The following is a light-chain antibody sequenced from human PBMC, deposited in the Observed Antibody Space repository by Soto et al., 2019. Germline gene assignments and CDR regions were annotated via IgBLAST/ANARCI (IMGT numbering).Light chain of an antibody. J-gene: IGKJ2*01. CDR3: QQRSGWPYT. V-gene: IGKV3-11*01. CDR1: QSLSSTY. CDR2: DVS. Sequence: EIVLTQSPATLSLSPGERATLSCGASQSLSSTYLAWYQQRPGQAPRLLIYDVSNRATGIPVRFSGGGSGTDFTLTISSLEPEDFAVYYCQQRSGWPYTFGQGTKVEIK.